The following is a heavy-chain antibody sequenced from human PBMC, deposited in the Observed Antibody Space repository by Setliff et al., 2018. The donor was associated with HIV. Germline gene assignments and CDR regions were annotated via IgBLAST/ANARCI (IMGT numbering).Heavy chain of an antibody. Sequence: QPGGSLSLSCAASGFTFTSFAMSWVRQAPGKGLQWVSSISGSGGTTYYADSVKGRLTISRDNSRNTLYLQMNSLRVEDTAIYYCAKASSGRFPRNDVFDIWGQGTMVTVSS. CDR1: GFTFTSFA. D-gene: IGHD1-26*01. J-gene: IGHJ3*02. V-gene: IGHV3-23*01. CDR2: ISGSGGTT. CDR3: AKASSGRFPRNDVFDI.